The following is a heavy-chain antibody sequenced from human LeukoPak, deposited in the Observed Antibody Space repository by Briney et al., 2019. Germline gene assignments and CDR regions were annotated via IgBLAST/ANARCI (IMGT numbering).Heavy chain of an antibody. CDR1: GFSLSTSGVG. CDR2: IYWNDDK. CDR3: AHHKEYYDSSGYYYEDY. V-gene: IGHV2-5*01. D-gene: IGHD3-22*01. J-gene: IGHJ4*02. Sequence: SGPTLVKPTQTLTLTCTFSGFSLSTSGVGVGWIRQPPGKALEWLALIYWNDDKRYSPSLKSRLTITKDTSKNQAALTMTNMDPVDTATYYCAHHKEYYDSSGYYYEDYWGQGTLVTVSS.